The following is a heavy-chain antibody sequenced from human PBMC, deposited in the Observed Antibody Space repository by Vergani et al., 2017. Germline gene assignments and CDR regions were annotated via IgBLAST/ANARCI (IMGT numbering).Heavy chain of an antibody. CDR1: GGTFSSYA. V-gene: IGHV1-69*18. Sequence: QVQLVQSGAEVKKPGSSVKVSCKASGGTFSSYAISWVRQAPGQGLGWMGRIIPIFGTANYAQKFQGRVTITADESTSTAYMELSSLRSEDTAVYYCAGGSYYGSGSYPLQSDAFDIWGQGTMVTVSS. CDR3: AGGSYYGSGSYPLQSDAFDI. CDR2: IIPIFGTA. D-gene: IGHD3-10*01. J-gene: IGHJ3*02.